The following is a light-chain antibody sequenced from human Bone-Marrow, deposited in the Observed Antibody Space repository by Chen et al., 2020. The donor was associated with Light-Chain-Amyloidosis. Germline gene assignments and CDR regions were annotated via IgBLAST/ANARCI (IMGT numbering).Light chain of an antibody. CDR3: QSADSSGTDEVI. V-gene: IGLV3-25*03. CDR2: RDT. CDR1: DLPTKY. Sequence: SYELTQPPSVSVSPGQTARITCSGDDLPTKYAYWYQQKPGQAPVLVIHRDTERPSGISERFSGSSSGTTATLTISGVQAEDEDDYHCQSADSSGTDEVICGGGTKLTV. J-gene: IGLJ2*01.